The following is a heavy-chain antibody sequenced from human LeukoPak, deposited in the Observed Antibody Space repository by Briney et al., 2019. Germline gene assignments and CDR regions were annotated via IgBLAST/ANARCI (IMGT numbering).Heavy chain of an antibody. J-gene: IGHJ5*01. V-gene: IGHV4-39*01. D-gene: IGHD5-12*01. CDR1: GGSISNSNYY. CDR3: GRHGYSDYAIDS. Sequence: PSETLSLTCSVSGGSISNSNYYWDWIRQPPGKGLEWIGYIHYTGSIHYNPALKGRLTISVDTSKNQFALKMSSVTAADTAVFYCGRHGYSDYAIDSWGQGTLVTVSS. CDR2: IHYTGSI.